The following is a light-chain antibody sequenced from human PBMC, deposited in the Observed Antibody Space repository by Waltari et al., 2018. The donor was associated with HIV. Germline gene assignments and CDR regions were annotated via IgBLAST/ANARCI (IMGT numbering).Light chain of an antibody. CDR1: QSISSW. CDR2: KAS. Sequence: DIQMTTSPSTLSASVRDRVTITCRASQSISSWLAWYQQKPGKAPKLLIYKASSLESGVPSRFSGSGSGTEFTLTISSLQPDDFATYYCQQYNSYRTFGGGTKVEIK. V-gene: IGKV1-5*03. J-gene: IGKJ4*01. CDR3: QQYNSYRT.